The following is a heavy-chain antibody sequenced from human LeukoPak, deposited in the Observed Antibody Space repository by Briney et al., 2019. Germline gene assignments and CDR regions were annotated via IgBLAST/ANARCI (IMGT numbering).Heavy chain of an antibody. CDR3: ARTTEGGYTYDYFYYYYMDV. D-gene: IGHD5-18*01. Sequence: KASETLSLTCTVSGGSISNYYWSWIRQPPGKGLEWIGYIYYSGSTNYNPSLKSRLTISVDTSKNHFSLKLSSVTAADTAVYYCARTTEGGYTYDYFYYYYMDVWGKGTTVTISS. V-gene: IGHV4-59*01. CDR2: IYYSGST. CDR1: GGSISNYY. J-gene: IGHJ6*03.